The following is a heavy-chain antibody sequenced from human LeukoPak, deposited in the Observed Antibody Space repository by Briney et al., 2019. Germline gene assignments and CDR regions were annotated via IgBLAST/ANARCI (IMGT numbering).Heavy chain of an antibody. V-gene: IGHV3-23*01. Sequence: GGSLRLSCAASGFTFSSYAMSWVRQAPGKGLEWVSGISGSGGRTYYADSVKGRFTISRDNSKNTLYLQMNSLRAEDTAVYFCAKSRSGSANWALQIFDNWGQGTLVTVSS. CDR2: ISGSGGRT. D-gene: IGHD1-1*01. J-gene: IGHJ4*02. CDR1: GFTFSSYA. CDR3: AKSRSGSANWALQIFDN.